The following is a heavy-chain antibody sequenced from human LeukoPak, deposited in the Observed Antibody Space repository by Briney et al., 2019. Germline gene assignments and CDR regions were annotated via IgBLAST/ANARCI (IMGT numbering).Heavy chain of an antibody. CDR1: VDSISSGGHY. Sequence: SSRALSLTWTVSVDSISSGGHYWSWLRQHPGKGLEWIGYIYYSGSTYYNPSLKSRVTISVDTSKNQFSLKLSSATAADTAVYYCARASGYDYPFNFDYWGQGTLVTVSS. CDR3: ARASGYDYPFNFDY. J-gene: IGHJ4*02. CDR2: IYYSGST. V-gene: IGHV4-31*02. D-gene: IGHD5-12*01.